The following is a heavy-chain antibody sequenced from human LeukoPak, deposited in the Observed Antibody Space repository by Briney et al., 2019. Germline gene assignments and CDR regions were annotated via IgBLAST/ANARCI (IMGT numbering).Heavy chain of an antibody. CDR3: ARVRFTMIVVVITYYFDY. V-gene: IGHV4-34*01. J-gene: IGHJ4*02. CDR1: GGSFSGYY. D-gene: IGHD3-22*01. Sequence: PSETLSLTCAVYGGSFSGYYWSWIRQPPGKGLEWIGEINHSGSTNYNPSLKSRVTISVDTSKNQFSLKLSSVPAADTAVYYCARVRFTMIVVVITYYFDYWGQGTLVTVSS. CDR2: INHSGST.